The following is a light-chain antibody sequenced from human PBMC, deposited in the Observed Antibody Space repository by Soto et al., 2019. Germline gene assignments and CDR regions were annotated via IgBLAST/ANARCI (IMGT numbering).Light chain of an antibody. CDR1: SSNIRPGFD. V-gene: IGLV1-40*01. J-gene: IGLJ1*01. Sequence: QSVLTQPPSVSGAPGQTVAISCTGTSSNIRPGFDVHWYQQVPGTAPKLVLYGNTIRPSRVPDRFSGSRSGSSASLVITGLRAEDEADYYCQSYDNTLSARYVFGTGTKVTVL. CDR2: GNT. CDR3: QSYDNTLSARYV.